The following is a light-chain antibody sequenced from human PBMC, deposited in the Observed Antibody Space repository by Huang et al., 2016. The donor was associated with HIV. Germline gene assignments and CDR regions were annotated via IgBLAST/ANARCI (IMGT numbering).Light chain of an antibody. Sequence: IQLTQSPSSLSASVGDRVTITCRASQGISSYLAWYPQKPGKAPKLLIYAASTLQSGVPSRFSGSGSGTDFTLTISSLQPEDFATYYCQQLNSYPEGFTFGPGTKVDIK. CDR2: AAS. V-gene: IGKV1-9*01. CDR3: QQLNSYPEGFT. J-gene: IGKJ3*01. CDR1: QGISSY.